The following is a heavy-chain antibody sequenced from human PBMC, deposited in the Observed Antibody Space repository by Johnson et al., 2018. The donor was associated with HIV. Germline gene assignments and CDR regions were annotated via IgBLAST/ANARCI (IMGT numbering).Heavy chain of an antibody. CDR3: ARGRDSSGFNDAFDF. CDR2: IGPAGDT. CDR1: GFTFGSYV. Sequence: VQLVESGGGLVQPGGSLRLSCAASGFTFGSYVMSWVRQAPGKGLEWVSAIGPAGDTYFPGSVKGRFTISRENAKNSLYLQMTSLRAGDTAVYYCARGRDSSGFNDAFDFWGQGTMVTVSS. V-gene: IGHV3-13*04. J-gene: IGHJ3*01. D-gene: IGHD3-22*01.